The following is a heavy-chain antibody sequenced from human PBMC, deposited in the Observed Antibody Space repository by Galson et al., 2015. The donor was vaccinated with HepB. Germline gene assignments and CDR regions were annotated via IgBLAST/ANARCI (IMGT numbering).Heavy chain of an antibody. Sequence: SLRLSCAASGFTFSSYAMHWVRQAPGKGLEWVAVISYDGSNKYYADSVKGRFTISRDNSKNTLYLQMNSLRAEDTAVYYCARGPNYGGNSVIYWGQGTLVTVSS. CDR1: GFTFSSYA. CDR2: ISYDGSNK. CDR3: ARGPNYGGNSVIY. J-gene: IGHJ4*02. V-gene: IGHV3-30*04. D-gene: IGHD4-23*01.